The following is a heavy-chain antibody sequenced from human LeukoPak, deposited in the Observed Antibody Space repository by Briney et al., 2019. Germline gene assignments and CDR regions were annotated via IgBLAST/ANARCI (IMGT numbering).Heavy chain of an antibody. D-gene: IGHD6-13*01. CDR2: IYHSGST. CDR3: ARGVAAAGYYYGMDV. J-gene: IGHJ6*02. Sequence: SETLSLTCTVSGGSISTYYWNWIRQPPGKGLEWIGYIYHSGSTNYNPSLQSRVTISVDKSNNQFSLKLSSVTAADMAVYYCARGVAAAGYYYGMDVWGQGTTVTVSS. CDR1: GGSISTYY. V-gene: IGHV4-59*12.